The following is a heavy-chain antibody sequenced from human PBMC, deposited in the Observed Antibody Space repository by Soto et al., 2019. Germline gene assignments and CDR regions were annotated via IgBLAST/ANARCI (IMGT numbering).Heavy chain of an antibody. V-gene: IGHV4-4*07. CDR2: IYTSGST. D-gene: IGHD3-10*01. J-gene: IGHJ5*02. Sequence: QVQLQESGPGLVKPSETLSLTCTVSGGSISSYYWSWIRQPAGKGLEWIGRIYTSGSTNYNPSLKRRVTMSVDTSKNQFSLKLSSVTAADTAVYYCARDYYYGSGSYSWFDPWGQGTLVTVSS. CDR3: ARDYYYGSGSYSWFDP. CDR1: GGSISSYY.